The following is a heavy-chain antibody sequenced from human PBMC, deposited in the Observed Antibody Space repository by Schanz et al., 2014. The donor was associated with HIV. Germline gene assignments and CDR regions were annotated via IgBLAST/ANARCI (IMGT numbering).Heavy chain of an antibody. Sequence: QVQLVQSGAEVKKPGSSVKVSCKASGGTFMTYAISWVRQAPGQGLEWMGGIIPVFGKANYAQKFEDRITITADESTSTAYMELSSLRSEDTALYYCAKGSFLAADGHDAFDIWGQGTMVTVSS. CDR1: GGTFMTYA. CDR2: IIPVFGKA. D-gene: IGHD6-13*01. CDR3: AKGSFLAADGHDAFDI. J-gene: IGHJ3*02. V-gene: IGHV1-69*01.